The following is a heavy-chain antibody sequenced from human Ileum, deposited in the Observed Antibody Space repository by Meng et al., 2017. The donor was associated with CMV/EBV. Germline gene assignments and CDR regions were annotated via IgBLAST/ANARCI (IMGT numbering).Heavy chain of an antibody. J-gene: IGHJ5*02. Sequence: GESLKISCAVSGFTVRRFGMHWVRQAPGKGLEWVAFIRYDGATKSYADSVMGRFTISRDDSKNTLYLQMNSLRPEDTAMYHCAKDKWDMSDSRGYSCFDPWGQGTRVTVSS. CDR3: AKDKWDMSDSRGYSCFDP. V-gene: IGHV3-30*02. CDR2: IRYDGATK. D-gene: IGHD3-22*01. CDR1: GFTVRRFG.